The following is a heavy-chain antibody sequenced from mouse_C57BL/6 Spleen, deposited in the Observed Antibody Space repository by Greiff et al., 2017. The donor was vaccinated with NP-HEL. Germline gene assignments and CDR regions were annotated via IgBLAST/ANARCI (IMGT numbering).Heavy chain of an antibody. Sequence: DVMLVESGGGLVKPGGSLKLSCAASGFTFSSYAMSWVRQTPEKRLEWVATISDGGSYTYYPDNVKGRFTISRDNAKNNLYLQMSHLKSEDTAMYYCARDYYDYDEDAMDYWGQGTSVTVSS. CDR3: ARDYYDYDEDAMDY. CDR1: GFTFSSYA. D-gene: IGHD2-4*01. V-gene: IGHV5-4*01. J-gene: IGHJ4*01. CDR2: ISDGGSYT.